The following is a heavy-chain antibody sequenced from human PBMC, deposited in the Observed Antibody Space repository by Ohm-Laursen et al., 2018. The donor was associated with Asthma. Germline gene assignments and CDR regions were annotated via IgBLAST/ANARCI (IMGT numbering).Heavy chain of an antibody. CDR2: IYYSGST. CDR1: GGSISSSSYY. D-gene: IGHD2-15*01. Sequence: SETLSLTCTVSGGSISSSSYYWGWIRQPPGKGLEWIGSIYYSGSTYYNPSLKSRVTISVDTSKNQFSLKLSSVTAADTAVYYCARHPSWWTPTRWIDYWGQGTLVTVSS. J-gene: IGHJ4*02. V-gene: IGHV4-39*01. CDR3: ARHPSWWTPTRWIDY.